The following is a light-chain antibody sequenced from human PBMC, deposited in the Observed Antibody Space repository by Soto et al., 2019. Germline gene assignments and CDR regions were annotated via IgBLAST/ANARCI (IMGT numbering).Light chain of an antibody. Sequence: DIQMTQSPSTLSASVGDRVTITCRASQSISSWLAWYQQKPGRAPKLLVYKESSLETGVPSRFSGSGSGTEFTLIISSLQPDDFASYYCQQYGSSSPLTFGQGTKVEIK. CDR2: KES. V-gene: IGKV1-5*03. CDR1: QSISSW. CDR3: QQYGSSSPLT. J-gene: IGKJ1*01.